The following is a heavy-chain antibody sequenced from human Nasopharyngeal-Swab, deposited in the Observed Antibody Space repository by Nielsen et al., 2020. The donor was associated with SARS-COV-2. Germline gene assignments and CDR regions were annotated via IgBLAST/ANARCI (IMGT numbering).Heavy chain of an antibody. D-gene: IGHD1-26*01. CDR2: ISAYNGNT. CDR3: ARGAATYFYYGMDV. Sequence: ASVKVSCKASGYTFTSYVIIWVRQAPRQELERMGWISAYNGNTNYAQKLQGRVIMTTDTSTSTAYMVLRCLRSDDTAMYYCARGAATYFYYGMDVWGHVTTVTVSS. J-gene: IGHJ6*02. V-gene: IGHV1-18*01. CDR1: GYTFTSYV.